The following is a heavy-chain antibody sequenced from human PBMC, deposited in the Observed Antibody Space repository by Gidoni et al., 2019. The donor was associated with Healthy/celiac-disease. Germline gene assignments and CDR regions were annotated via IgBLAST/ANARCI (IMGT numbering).Heavy chain of an antibody. Sequence: EVQLVESGGGLIQPGGSLRLSCAASGFTVSSNYMSWVRQAPGKGLEWVSVIYSGGSTYYADSVKGRFTISRDNSKNTLYLQMNSLRAEDTAVYYCARGGSSGWYIEYFQHWGQGTLVTVSS. V-gene: IGHV3-53*01. CDR2: IYSGGST. CDR1: GFTVSSNY. D-gene: IGHD6-19*01. J-gene: IGHJ1*01. CDR3: ARGGSSGWYIEYFQH.